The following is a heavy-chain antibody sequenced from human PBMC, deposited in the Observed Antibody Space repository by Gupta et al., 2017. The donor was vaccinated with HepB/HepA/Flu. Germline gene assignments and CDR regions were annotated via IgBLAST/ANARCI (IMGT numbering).Heavy chain of an antibody. Sequence: QVQLVDSGGGVVQPGRSLRLSCAASGFTFNDYGMHWVRQAPGKGLEWVAVLWHDGSKKSYGDAGKGRFSISRDNSERMVYLQMNRLREEDTAVYFCARGTGDNWGYFDYWGQGRLVTVSS. CDR3: ARGTGDNWGYFDY. V-gene: IGHV3-33*01. J-gene: IGHJ4*02. D-gene: IGHD7-27*01. CDR2: LWHDGSKK. CDR1: GFTFNDYG.